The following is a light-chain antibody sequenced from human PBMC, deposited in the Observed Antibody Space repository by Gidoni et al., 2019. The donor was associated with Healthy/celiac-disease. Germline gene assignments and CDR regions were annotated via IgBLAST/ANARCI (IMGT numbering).Light chain of an antibody. CDR1: QSISSY. V-gene: IGKV1-39*01. Sequence: QMTQSPSSLSASVGDRVTITCRASQSISSYLNWYQQKPGKAPKLLIYAASSLQSGVPSRFSGSGSGTDFTLTISSLQPEDFATYYCQQSYSTLPYTFXQXTKLXIK. CDR2: AAS. J-gene: IGKJ2*01. CDR3: QQSYSTLPYT.